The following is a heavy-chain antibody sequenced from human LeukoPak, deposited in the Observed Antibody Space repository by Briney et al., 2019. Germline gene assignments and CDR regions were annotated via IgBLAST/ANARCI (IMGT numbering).Heavy chain of an antibody. V-gene: IGHV3-7*01. J-gene: IGHJ4*02. CDR3: ARDGSGSYPFDY. Sequence: PGGSLRLSCAASGFAFSNYYMRWVRQAPGKGLEWVANIKQDGSEKYYVESVKGRFTISRDNAKNSLYLQMNSLRAEDTAVYYCARDGSGSYPFDYWGQGTLVTVSS. CDR1: GFAFSNYY. CDR2: IKQDGSEK. D-gene: IGHD1-26*01.